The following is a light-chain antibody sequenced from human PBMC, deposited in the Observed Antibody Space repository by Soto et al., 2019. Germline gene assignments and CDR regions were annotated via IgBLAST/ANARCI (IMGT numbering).Light chain of an antibody. J-gene: IGKJ3*01. CDR3: QHRFNWPFT. CDR2: GAS. V-gene: IGKV3D-20*02. CDR1: QSVSSSY. Sequence: EIVLTQSPGTLSLSPGERATLSCRASQSVSSSYLAWYQQKPGQAPRLLIYGASSRATGIPDRFSGSGSGTDFTLTISSLEPEDFAVYYCQHRFNWPFTFGPGAKVAI.